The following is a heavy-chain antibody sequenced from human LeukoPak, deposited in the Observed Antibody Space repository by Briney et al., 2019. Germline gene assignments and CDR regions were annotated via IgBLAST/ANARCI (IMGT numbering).Heavy chain of an antibody. D-gene: IGHD3-22*01. CDR1: GGSFSGYY. J-gene: IGHJ4*02. CDR2: INHSGST. V-gene: IGHV4-34*01. Sequence: SETLSLTCAVYGGSFSGYYWSWIRQPPGKGLEWIGEINHSGSTNYNPSLKSRVTISVDTSKNQFSLKLSSVTAADTAVYYCARMGSRGYYYDSRRFPSFDYWGQGTLVTVSS. CDR3: ARMGSRGYYYDSRRFPSFDY.